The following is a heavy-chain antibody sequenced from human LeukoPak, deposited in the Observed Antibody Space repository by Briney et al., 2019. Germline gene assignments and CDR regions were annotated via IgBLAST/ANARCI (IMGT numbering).Heavy chain of an antibody. CDR1: GYTFIGYF. D-gene: IGHD3-16*02. V-gene: IGHV1-18*04. CDR2: ISAYNGNT. Sequence: ASVKVSCKASGYTFIGYFLHRVRQAPGQGLEWMGWISAYNGNTNYAQKLQGRVTMTTDTSTSTAYMELRSLRSDDTAVYYCAREDLSAFDIWGQGTMVTVSS. CDR3: AREDLSAFDI. J-gene: IGHJ3*02.